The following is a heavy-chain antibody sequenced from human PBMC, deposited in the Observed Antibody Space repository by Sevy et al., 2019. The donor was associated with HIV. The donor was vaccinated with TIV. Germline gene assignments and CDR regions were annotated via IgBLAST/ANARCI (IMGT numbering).Heavy chain of an antibody. J-gene: IGHJ5*02. V-gene: IGHV1-69*06. CDR2: IIPIFGTA. Sequence: ASVKVSCKASGGTFSSYAISWVRQAPGQGLEWMGGIIPIFGTANYAQKFQGRVTITADKSTSTAYMELSSLGSEDTAVYYCARDAVRGDKYNWFDPWGQGTLVTVSS. D-gene: IGHD3-9*01. CDR1: GGTFSSYA. CDR3: ARDAVRGDKYNWFDP.